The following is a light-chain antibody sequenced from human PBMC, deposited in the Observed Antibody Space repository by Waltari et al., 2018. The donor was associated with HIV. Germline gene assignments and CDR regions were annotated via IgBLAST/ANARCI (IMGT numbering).Light chain of an antibody. CDR2: VGTGGIVG. V-gene: IGLV9-49*01. J-gene: IGLJ3*02. CDR3: GADHAGGSNFVWV. Sequence: QPVLTQPPSASASLGASVTLTCTLSRGHRTSKVDWYQQIPAKGPRFVMRVGTGGIVGSKGDGIPDRFSVSGSGLNRYLTIKNIQEEDESDYHCGADHAGGSNFVWVFGGGTKLTVL. CDR1: RGHRTSK.